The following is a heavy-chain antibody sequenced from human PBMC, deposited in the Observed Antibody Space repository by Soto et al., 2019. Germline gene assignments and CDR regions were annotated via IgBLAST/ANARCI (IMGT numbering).Heavy chain of an antibody. Sequence: QVQLQESGPGLVKPSETLSLTCTVSGGSISDLYWTWIRQPPGNGLEWIGYIYNSGPTNYNPSLKIRVTISVDTSKKQVSLKLNSVTAADTAVYYCVSVLMGPLQFDYWGQGTLVTVSS. CDR1: GGSISDLY. V-gene: IGHV4-59*11. D-gene: IGHD3-3*02. J-gene: IGHJ4*02. CDR2: IYNSGPT. CDR3: VSVLMGPLQFDY.